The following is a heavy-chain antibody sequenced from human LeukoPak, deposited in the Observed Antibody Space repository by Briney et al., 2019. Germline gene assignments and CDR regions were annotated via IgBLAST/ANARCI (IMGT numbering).Heavy chain of an antibody. J-gene: IGHJ4*02. CDR3: ARSSASDY. D-gene: IGHD3-10*01. Sequence: SETLSLTCAVYGGSFSGYYWSWIRQPPGKGLEWIGEINHSGSTAYNPSLKSRVTISIDMSRNQFSLKLSSVTAADTAVYYCARSSASDYWGQGTLVTVSS. CDR1: GGSFSGYY. V-gene: IGHV4-34*01. CDR2: INHSGST.